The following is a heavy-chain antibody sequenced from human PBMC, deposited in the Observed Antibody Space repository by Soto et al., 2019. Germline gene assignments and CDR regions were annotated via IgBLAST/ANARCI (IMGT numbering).Heavy chain of an antibody. D-gene: IGHD1-26*01. V-gene: IGHV6-1*01. CDR2: TYYRSKWYY. J-gene: IGHJ4*01. CDR1: GASVSSNSAG. CDR3: ARGEQYSGRIFDY. Sequence: SQTLSLTCAIPGASVSSNSAGWSWVRQSPSRGLEWLGRTYYRSKWYYEYAVSVRGRITINPDTSKNQYSLQLNSVTPEDTAVYFCARGEQYSGRIFDYWGQRTLVPVPS.